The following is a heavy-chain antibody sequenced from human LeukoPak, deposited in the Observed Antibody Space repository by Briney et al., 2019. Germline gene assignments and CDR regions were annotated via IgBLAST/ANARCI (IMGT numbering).Heavy chain of an antibody. D-gene: IGHD3-22*01. Sequence: PSETLSLTCTVSGGSISTYYWSWIRQPPGKGLEWIGFIYYSGSTNYNPSLKSRVTMSVDKSKNQFSLKLTSVTAADTAVYYCARASYDSTGYYHDYWGQGTLVPVSS. CDR1: GGSISTYY. J-gene: IGHJ4*02. CDR2: IYYSGST. CDR3: ARASYDSTGYYHDY. V-gene: IGHV4-59*12.